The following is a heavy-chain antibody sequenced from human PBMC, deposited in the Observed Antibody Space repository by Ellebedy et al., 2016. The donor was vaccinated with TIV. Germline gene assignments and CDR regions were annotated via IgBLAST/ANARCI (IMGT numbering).Heavy chain of an antibody. CDR1: GGTIPGGSYY. V-gene: IGHV4-39*07. CDR3: ARSGWYYRYFEY. D-gene: IGHD6-19*01. Sequence: MPSETLSLTCSVSGGTIPGGSYYWYCIRQPPGTRLEWIAPFSSSGRATYNPSILGRVTISVGTSKTQFSLNLSAVTPADTALYFGARSGWYYRYFEYWGPGTLVTGSA. CDR2: FSSSGRA. J-gene: IGHJ4*02.